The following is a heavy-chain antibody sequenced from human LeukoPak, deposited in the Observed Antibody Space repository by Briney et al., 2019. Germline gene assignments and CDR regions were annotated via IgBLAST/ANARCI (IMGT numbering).Heavy chain of an antibody. CDR1: GGTFISYA. CDR2: IIPIFGTA. D-gene: IGHD3-10*01. J-gene: IGHJ4*02. CDR3: ARHPDYYGSGSLDY. V-gene: IGHV1-69*05. Sequence: ASVKVSCKASGGTFISYAISWVRQAPGQGLEWMGRIIPIFGTANYAQKFQGRVTITTDESTSTAYMELSSLRSEDTAVYYCARHPDYYGSGSLDYWGQGTLVTVSS.